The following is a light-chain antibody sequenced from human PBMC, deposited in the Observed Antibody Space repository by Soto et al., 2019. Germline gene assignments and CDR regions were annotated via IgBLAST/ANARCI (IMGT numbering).Light chain of an antibody. Sequence: TPKAPSPSSLSTPSRVRVTITGGADESISRNLTWYQQKQGRAXEXXXYAESTLTNGAPPRFTGSGSGTDFNLNIIGMQLEDFASYYCQQDYSRPDTVGEGTSLEI. CDR2: AES. CDR3: QQDYSRPDT. CDR1: ESISRN. V-gene: IGKV1-39*01. J-gene: IGKJ5*01.